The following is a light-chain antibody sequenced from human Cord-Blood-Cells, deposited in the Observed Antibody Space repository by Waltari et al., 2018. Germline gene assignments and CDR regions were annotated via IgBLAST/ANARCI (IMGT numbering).Light chain of an antibody. Sequence: QSALTQPASVSGSPGQSITISCTGTSSDVGGSNYVSWYQQHPGKAPKLMIYDVSKRPSGVSNHFSGSKSGNTASLTISGLQAEDEADYYCSSYTSSSTWVFGGGTKLTVL. J-gene: IGLJ3*02. CDR2: DVS. CDR1: SSDVGGSNY. V-gene: IGLV2-14*01. CDR3: SSYTSSSTWV.